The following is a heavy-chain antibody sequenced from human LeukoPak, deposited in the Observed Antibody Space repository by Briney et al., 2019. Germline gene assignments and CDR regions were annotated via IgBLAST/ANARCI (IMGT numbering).Heavy chain of an antibody. CDR1: GGTFSSYA. J-gene: IGHJ4*02. D-gene: IGHD5-18*01. V-gene: IGHV1-2*02. CDR2: INPNSGGT. Sequence: ASVKVSCKASGGTFSSYAISWVRQAPGQGLEWMGWINPNSGGTNYAQKFQGRVTMTRDTSISTAYMELSRLRSDDTAVYYCAGWVGGYSYGDNPFDYWGQGTLVTVSS. CDR3: AGWVGGYSYGDNPFDY.